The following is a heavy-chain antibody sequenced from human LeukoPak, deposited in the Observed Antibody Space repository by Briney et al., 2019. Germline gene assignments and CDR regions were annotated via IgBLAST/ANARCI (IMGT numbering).Heavy chain of an antibody. V-gene: IGHV1-8*02. D-gene: IGHD5-24*01. CDR3: ARVKRWLQLQPFDY. Sequence: GASVKVSCKASGGTFSSYAISWVRQAPGQGLEWMGWMNPNSGNTGYAQKFQGRVTMTRNTSISTAYMELSSLRSEDTAVYYCARVKRWLQLQPFDYWGQGTLVTVSS. CDR2: MNPNSGNT. J-gene: IGHJ4*02. CDR1: GGTFSSYA.